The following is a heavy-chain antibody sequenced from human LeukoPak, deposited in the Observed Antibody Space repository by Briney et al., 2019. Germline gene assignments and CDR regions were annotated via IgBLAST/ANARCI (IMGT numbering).Heavy chain of an antibody. CDR2: ISSSSSYI. V-gene: IGHV3-21*04. CDR3: AKAYGDIITIFGVASYYYYYMDV. J-gene: IGHJ6*03. D-gene: IGHD3-3*01. CDR1: GFTFSNSA. Sequence: PGGSLRLSCAASGFTFSNSAMNWVRQAPGKGLEWVSSISSSSSYIYYADSVKGRFTISRDNAKNSLYLQMNSLRAEDTAVYYCAKAYGDIITIFGVASYYYYYMDVWGKGTTVTVSS.